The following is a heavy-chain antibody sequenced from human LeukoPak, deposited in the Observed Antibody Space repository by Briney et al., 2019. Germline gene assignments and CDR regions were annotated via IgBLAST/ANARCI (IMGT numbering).Heavy chain of an antibody. D-gene: IGHD3-10*01. CDR3: AREGHGSGSYWDY. CDR2: IYSGGST. V-gene: IGHV3-53*01. J-gene: IGHJ4*02. CDR1: GFTFSSNY. Sequence: GGSLRLSCAASGFTFSSNYMSWVRQAPGKGLEWDSVIYSGGSTYYTDSVTGRFTISRDNSKNTLYLQMNSLRAEDTAVYYCAREGHGSGSYWDYWGQGTLVTVSS.